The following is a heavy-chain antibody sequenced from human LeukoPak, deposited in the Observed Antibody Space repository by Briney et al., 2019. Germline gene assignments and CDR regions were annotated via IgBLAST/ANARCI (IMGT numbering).Heavy chain of an antibody. CDR2: ISGSGDNT. CDR1: GFSFSSCA. Sequence: GGSLRLSCAASGFSFSSCAMSWVRQAPGKGLEWVSSISGSGDNTYYAESVKGRFTISRDNSKNTLFLQMNSLRAEDTAVFYCAKRSGYTTGWFFDFWGQGTLVTVSS. V-gene: IGHV3-23*01. D-gene: IGHD6-19*01. CDR3: AKRSGYTTGWFFDF. J-gene: IGHJ4*02.